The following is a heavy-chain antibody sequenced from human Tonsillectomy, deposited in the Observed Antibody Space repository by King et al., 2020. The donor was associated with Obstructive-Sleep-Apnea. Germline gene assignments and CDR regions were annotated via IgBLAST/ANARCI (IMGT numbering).Heavy chain of an antibody. CDR3: ATGGPDAFDF. CDR1: GITFSSYS. CDR2: ISSSTSTI. D-gene: IGHD3-16*01. V-gene: IGHV3-48*04. Sequence: VQLVESGGGLVQPGGSLRLSCAASGITFSSYSMNWVRQAPGKGLEWVSYISSSTSTIYYADSVKGRFTISRDNAKNSLYPQMNSLRAEDTAVYYCATGGPDAFDFWGRGTMVTVSS. J-gene: IGHJ3*01.